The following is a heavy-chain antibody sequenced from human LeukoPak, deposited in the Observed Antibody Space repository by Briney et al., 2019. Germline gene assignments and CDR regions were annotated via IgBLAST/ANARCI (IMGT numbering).Heavy chain of an antibody. CDR3: ARVGYSSSSQADY. J-gene: IGHJ4*02. Sequence: SETLSLTCAVYGRSFSGYYWSWIRQPPGKGLEWIGEINHSGSTNYNPSLKSRVTISVDTSKNQFSLKLSSVTAADTAVYYCARVGYSSSSQADYWGQGTLVTVSS. D-gene: IGHD6-6*01. V-gene: IGHV4-34*01. CDR2: INHSGST. CDR1: GRSFSGYY.